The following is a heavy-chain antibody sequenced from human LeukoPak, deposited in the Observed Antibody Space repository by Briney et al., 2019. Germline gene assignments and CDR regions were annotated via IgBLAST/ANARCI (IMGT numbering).Heavy chain of an antibody. CDR3: ARQFSSSSLWFDP. CDR1: GYTFTGYY. CDR2: INPNSGGT. J-gene: IGHJ5*02. Sequence: ASVKVSCKASGYTFTGYYMHWVRQAPGQGLEWVGWINPNSGGTNYAQKFQGRVTMTRDTSINTAYMELSSLRSDDTAVYYCARQFSSSSLWFDPWGQGTLVTVSS. V-gene: IGHV1-2*02. D-gene: IGHD2-2*01.